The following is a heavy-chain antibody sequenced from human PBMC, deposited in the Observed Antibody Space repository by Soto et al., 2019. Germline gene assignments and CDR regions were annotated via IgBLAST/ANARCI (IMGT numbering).Heavy chain of an antibody. CDR1: GFTFSDYY. Sequence: VQLLESGGGLVQPGGSLRLSCAASGFTFSDYYMSWIRQAPGKGLEWVSYISSSGSTIYYADSVKGRFTISRDNAKNSLYLQMNSLRAEDTAVYYCARGQYYYDSSGYYIDDAFDIWGQGTMVTVSS. D-gene: IGHD3-22*01. J-gene: IGHJ3*02. V-gene: IGHV3-11*01. CDR2: ISSSGSTI. CDR3: ARGQYYYDSSGYYIDDAFDI.